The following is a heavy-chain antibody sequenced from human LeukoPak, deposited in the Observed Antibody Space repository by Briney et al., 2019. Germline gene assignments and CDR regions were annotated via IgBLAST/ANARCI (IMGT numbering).Heavy chain of an antibody. Sequence: SETLSLTCAVYGGSFSGYYWSWIRQPPGKGLEWIGEINHSESTNYNPSLKSRVTISVDTSKNQFSLKLSSVTAADTAVYYCARDRPRAWRSSSWFDPWGQGTLVTVSS. CDR3: ARDRPRAWRSSSWFDP. D-gene: IGHD6-13*01. CDR1: GGSFSGYY. V-gene: IGHV4-34*01. CDR2: INHSEST. J-gene: IGHJ5*02.